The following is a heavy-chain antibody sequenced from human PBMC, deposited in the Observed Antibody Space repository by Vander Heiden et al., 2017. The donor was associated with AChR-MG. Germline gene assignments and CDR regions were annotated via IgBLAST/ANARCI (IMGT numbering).Heavy chain of an antibody. CDR3: ARDRGLYYPDIMDV. Sequence: VKPSQTLSLTCAVSGGSISSGGYSWSWIRQPPGKGLEWIGYIYHSGSTYYNPSLKSRVTISVDRSKNQFSLKLSSVTAADTAVYYCARDRGLYYPDIMDVWGKGTTVTVSS. CDR1: GGSISSGGYS. V-gene: IGHV4-30-2*01. D-gene: IGHD2-8*01. CDR2: IYHSGST. J-gene: IGHJ6*03.